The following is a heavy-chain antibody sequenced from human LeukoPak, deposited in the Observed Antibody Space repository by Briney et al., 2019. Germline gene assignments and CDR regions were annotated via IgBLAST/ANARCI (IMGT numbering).Heavy chain of an antibody. J-gene: IGHJ4*02. Sequence: GGSPRLSCTASGFSFGTYAMHWVRQAPGKGFEWVAVISSDASITIYPDSMRGRFTISRDNSKNTLYLDMNNLRGEDTALYFCARDPIGGRPDYLDYWGQGTLVTVSS. CDR1: GFSFGTYA. CDR2: ISSDASIT. CDR3: ARDPIGGRPDYLDY. V-gene: IGHV3-30*01. D-gene: IGHD3-10*01.